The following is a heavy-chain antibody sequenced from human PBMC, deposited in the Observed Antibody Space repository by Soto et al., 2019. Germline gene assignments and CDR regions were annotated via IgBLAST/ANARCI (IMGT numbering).Heavy chain of an antibody. V-gene: IGHV1-69*12. J-gene: IGHJ6*02. D-gene: IGHD4-17*01. CDR2: IIPIFGTA. CDR1: GGTFSSYA. Sequence: QVQLVQSGAEVKKPGSSVMVSCKASGGTFSSYAISWVRQAPGQGLEWMGGIIPIFGTATYAQNYQGRVTITADESTSTAYMELSRLRSEDTAVYYWARVPYGAGRNDYGMDVWGQGTTVTVSS. CDR3: ARVPYGAGRNDYGMDV.